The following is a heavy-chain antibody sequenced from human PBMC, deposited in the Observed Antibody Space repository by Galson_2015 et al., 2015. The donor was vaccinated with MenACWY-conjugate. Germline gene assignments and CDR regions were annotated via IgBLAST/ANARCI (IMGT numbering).Heavy chain of an antibody. D-gene: IGHD3-10*01. Sequence: QSGAEVKKPGASVKVSCKASGYTFTSYAVHWVRQAPGQTLEWMGWINAGNGNTKYSQKFQGRVTITRDTSASTAYMDLSSLRSEDTALYYCTTGSRLDYWGQGALVTVSS. J-gene: IGHJ4*02. V-gene: IGHV1-3*01. CDR1: GYTFTSYA. CDR3: TTGSRLDY. CDR2: INAGNGNT.